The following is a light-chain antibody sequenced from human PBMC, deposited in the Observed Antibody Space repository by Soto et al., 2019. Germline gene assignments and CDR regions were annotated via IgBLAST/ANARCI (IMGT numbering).Light chain of an antibody. CDR2: KAS. Sequence: DIQMTQSPSTLSASVGDRVTITCRASQSISSWLAWYQQKPGKAPKLLIYKASSLETGVPSRFSGSGSVTVFTVTISSLQPDDFATYYCQQYGDYTTFGRGTKVEIK. CDR1: QSISSW. J-gene: IGKJ4*02. V-gene: IGKV1-5*03. CDR3: QQYGDYTT.